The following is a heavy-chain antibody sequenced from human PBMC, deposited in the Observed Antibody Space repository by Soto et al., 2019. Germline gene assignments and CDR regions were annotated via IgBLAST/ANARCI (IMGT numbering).Heavy chain of an antibody. D-gene: IGHD3-22*01. CDR3: AKERDSRGYFDY. V-gene: IGHV3-30*18. CDR2: ISYDGSNK. J-gene: IGHJ4*02. CDR1: GFTFSSYG. Sequence: GGSLRLSCAASGFTFSSYGMHWVRQAPGKGLEWVTVISYDGSNKKYADSVKGRFTISRENSENTLYLQMNSLGAEDTAVYYCAKERDSRGYFDYWGQGTLVTVSS.